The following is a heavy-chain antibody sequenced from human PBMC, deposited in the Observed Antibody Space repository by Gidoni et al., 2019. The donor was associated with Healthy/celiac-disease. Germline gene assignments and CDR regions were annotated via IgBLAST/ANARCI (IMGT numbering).Heavy chain of an antibody. CDR2: IIPIFGTA. V-gene: IGHV1-69*01. J-gene: IGHJ1*01. CDR3: ARWGFQVGGNPHSSRYFQH. Sequence: QVQLVQSGAEVKKPGSSVKVSCKASGGTFSSYAISWVRQAPGQGLEWMGGIIPIFGTANYAQKFQGRVTITADESTSTAYMELSSLRSEDTAVYYCARWGFQVGGNPHSSRYFQHWGQGTLVTVSS. D-gene: IGHD2-2*01. CDR1: GGTFSSYA.